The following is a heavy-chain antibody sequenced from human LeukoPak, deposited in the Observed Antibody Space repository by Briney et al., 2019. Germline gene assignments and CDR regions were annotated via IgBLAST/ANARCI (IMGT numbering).Heavy chain of an antibody. V-gene: IGHV4-39*01. CDR2: IYYGGST. CDR3: ARALGYCSGGSCTRGYNWFDP. CDR1: GGSISSSDYY. J-gene: IGHJ5*02. Sequence: PSETLSLTCTVSGGSISSSDYYWGWIRQPPGKGLEWIGSIYYGGSTYYNPSLKSRVTISVDTSMNQFSLKLSFVTTADTAVYYCARALGYCSGGSCTRGYNWFDPWGQGTLVTVPS. D-gene: IGHD2-15*01.